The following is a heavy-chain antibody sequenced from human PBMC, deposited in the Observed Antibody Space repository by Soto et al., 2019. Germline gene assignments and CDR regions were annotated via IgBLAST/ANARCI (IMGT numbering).Heavy chain of an antibody. Sequence: EVQLVESGGGLVQPGGSLRLSCAASGVTFSSYWMHWVRQAPGKGLVWVSRINSDGSSTSYADSVKGRFTISRDNAKNTVYLQMNSLRAEDTAVYYCARTSLVVPAATREDYWGQGTLVTVSS. V-gene: IGHV3-74*01. CDR1: GVTFSSYW. J-gene: IGHJ4*02. CDR2: INSDGSST. CDR3: ARTSLVVPAATREDY. D-gene: IGHD2-15*01.